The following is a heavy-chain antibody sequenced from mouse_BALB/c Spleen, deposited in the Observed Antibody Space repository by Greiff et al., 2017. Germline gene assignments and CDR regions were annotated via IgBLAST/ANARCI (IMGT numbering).Heavy chain of an antibody. CDR2: IYPGGGYT. CDR1: GYTFTNYW. V-gene: IGHV1-63*02. J-gene: IGHJ2*01. Sequence: QVQLQQSGAELVRPGTSVKISCKASGYTFTNYWLGWVKQRPGHGLEWIGDIYPGGGYTNYNEKFKGKATLTADTSSSTAYMQLSSLTSEDSAVYFCARITTAYSYFGYWGQGTTLTVSS. CDR3: ARITTAYSYFGY. D-gene: IGHD1-2*01.